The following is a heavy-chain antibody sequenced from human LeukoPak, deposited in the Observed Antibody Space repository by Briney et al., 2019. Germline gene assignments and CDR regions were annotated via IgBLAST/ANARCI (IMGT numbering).Heavy chain of an antibody. J-gene: IGHJ3*02. CDR2: IYYSGST. V-gene: IGHV4-39*07. CDR1: GGSISSSSYY. CDR3: ARDSLRYFDWLFSIAFDI. Sequence: PSETLSLTCTVSGGSISSSSYYWGWIRRPPGKGLEWIGSIYYSGSTYYNPSLKSRVTISVDTSKNQFSLKLSSVTAADTAVYYCARDSLRYFDWLFSIAFDIWGQGTMVTVSS. D-gene: IGHD3-9*01.